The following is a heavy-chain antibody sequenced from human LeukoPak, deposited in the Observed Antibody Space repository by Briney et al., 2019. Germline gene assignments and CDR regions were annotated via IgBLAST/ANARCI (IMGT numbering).Heavy chain of an antibody. CDR3: ARSRNSAFDI. CDR2: IKEDGSDK. V-gene: IGHV3-7*01. D-gene: IGHD1-14*01. Sequence: GGSLRLSCAASGFTFTTYWMQWVRQAPGRGLEWVANIKEDGSDKHFADSVKGRFTISRDNAKNSLYLQVNSLRAEDTAVYYCARSRNSAFDIWGQGTVVTVS. J-gene: IGHJ3*02. CDR1: GFTFTTYW.